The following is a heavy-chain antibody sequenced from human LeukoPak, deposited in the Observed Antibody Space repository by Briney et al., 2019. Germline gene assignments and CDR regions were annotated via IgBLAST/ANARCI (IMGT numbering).Heavy chain of an antibody. Sequence: GGSMRLSCAASGLRFSSYAMSWVRQAPGKGLEWVSAISGTGDSTYYADSAKGRLTTSRDNSKNTLYLQMNSLRAEDTAVYYCAKHLFGDGSSSPLDGFDIWGQGTMVTVSS. CDR1: GLRFSSYA. J-gene: IGHJ3*02. CDR3: AKHLFGDGSSSPLDGFDI. D-gene: IGHD6-6*01. CDR2: ISGTGDST. V-gene: IGHV3-23*01.